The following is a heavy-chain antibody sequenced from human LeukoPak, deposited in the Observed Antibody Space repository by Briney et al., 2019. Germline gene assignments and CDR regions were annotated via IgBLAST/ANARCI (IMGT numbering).Heavy chain of an antibody. CDR1: SGSFSGYY. V-gene: IGHV4-34*01. D-gene: IGHD2-2*01. Sequence: SETLSLTCAVYSGSFSGYYWSWIRQPPGKGLEWIGVINHSGSTNYNPSLKSRVTISVDTSKNQFSLKLSSVTAADTAVYYCATSKYQLLLDAFDIWGQGTVVTVSS. CDR2: INHSGST. CDR3: ATSKYQLLLDAFDI. J-gene: IGHJ3*02.